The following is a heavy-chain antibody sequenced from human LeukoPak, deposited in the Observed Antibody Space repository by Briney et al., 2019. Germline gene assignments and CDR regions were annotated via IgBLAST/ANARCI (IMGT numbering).Heavy chain of an antibody. J-gene: IGHJ3*02. CDR3: ARTGRGSLNAFDI. CDR2: ISAYNGNT. CDR1: GYTFTSYY. Sequence: GASVTVSCKASGYTFTSYYMHWVRQAPGQGLEWMGWISAYNGNTNYAQKLQGRVTMTTDTSTSTAYMELRSLRSDDTAVYYCARTGRGSLNAFDIWGQGTMVTVSS. V-gene: IGHV1-18*04.